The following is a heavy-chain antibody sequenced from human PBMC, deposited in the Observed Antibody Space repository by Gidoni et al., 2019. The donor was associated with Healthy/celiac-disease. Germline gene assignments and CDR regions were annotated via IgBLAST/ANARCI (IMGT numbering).Heavy chain of an antibody. D-gene: IGHD3-3*01. V-gene: IGHV1-24*01. CDR2: SDPEDGET. J-gene: IGHJ4*02. Sequence: QVQLVQSGAEVKKPGASVKVSCKVSGYTLTELSMHWVRQAPGKGLEWMGGSDPEDGETIYAQKFQGRVTMTEDTSTDTAYMELSSLRSEDTAVYYCATGDFWSGYRHGPFDYWGQGTLVTVSS. CDR1: GYTLTELS. CDR3: ATGDFWSGYRHGPFDY.